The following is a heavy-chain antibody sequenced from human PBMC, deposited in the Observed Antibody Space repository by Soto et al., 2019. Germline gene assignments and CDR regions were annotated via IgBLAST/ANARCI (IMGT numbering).Heavy chain of an antibody. D-gene: IGHD3-16*02. CDR3: AFKYYDYIWGSYRSDY. V-gene: IGHV4-34*01. CDR1: GGSFSGYY. Sequence: QVQLQQWGAGLLKPSETLSLTCAVYGGSFSGYYWSWIRQTPRKGLEWIGEINHSGSTNYNPSLKSRVTISVDTSKNQFSLKLSSLTAADTAVYYCAFKYYDYIWGSYRSDYWGQGTLVTVSS. J-gene: IGHJ4*02. CDR2: INHSGST.